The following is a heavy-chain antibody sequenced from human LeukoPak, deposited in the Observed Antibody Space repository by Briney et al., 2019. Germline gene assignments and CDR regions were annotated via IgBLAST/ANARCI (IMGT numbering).Heavy chain of an antibody. V-gene: IGHV4-59*08. J-gene: IGHJ4*02. CDR3: ARPRRQWLERPPGYYFDY. CDR2: IYYSGST. Sequence: SETLSLTCTVSGGSISSYYWSWIRQPPGKGLEWIGYIYYSGSTNYNPSLKSRVTISVDTSKNQFSLKLSSVTAADTAVYYCARPRRQWLERPPGYYFDYWGQGTLVTVSS. CDR1: GGSISSYY. D-gene: IGHD1-1*01.